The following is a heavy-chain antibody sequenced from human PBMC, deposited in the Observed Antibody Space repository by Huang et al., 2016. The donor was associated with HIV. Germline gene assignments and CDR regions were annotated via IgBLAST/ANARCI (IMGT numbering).Heavy chain of an antibody. Sequence: QLQLQESGPGLVKPSETLSLTCTVSGGSISSSSYYWGWIRQPPGQGLEWIGTIYYSGRTYYNPSLKGRVTISVDTSKNQFSLKLSSVTAADTAVYYCARHERWAMVRGVPQWGFDYWGQGTLVTVSS. D-gene: IGHD3-10*01. J-gene: IGHJ4*02. CDR1: GGSISSSSYY. V-gene: IGHV4-39*01. CDR3: ARHERWAMVRGVPQWGFDY. CDR2: IYYSGRT.